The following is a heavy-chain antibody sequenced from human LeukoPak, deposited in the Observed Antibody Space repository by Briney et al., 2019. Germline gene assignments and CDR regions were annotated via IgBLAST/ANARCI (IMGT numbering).Heavy chain of an antibody. Sequence: GGSLRLSCAASGFTFSSYEMNWVRQAPGKGLEWVSYISSSGGTIYYADSVKGRFTISRDNAKNSLYLQMNSLRAEDTAVYYCAGSTVTTSYWGQGTLVTVSS. CDR2: ISSSGGTI. CDR1: GFTFSSYE. D-gene: IGHD4-17*01. V-gene: IGHV3-48*03. J-gene: IGHJ4*02. CDR3: AGSTVTTSY.